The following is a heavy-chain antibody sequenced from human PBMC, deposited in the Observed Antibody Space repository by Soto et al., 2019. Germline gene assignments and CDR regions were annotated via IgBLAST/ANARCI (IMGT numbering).Heavy chain of an antibody. V-gene: IGHV4-59*08. D-gene: IGHD3-10*01. CDR2: IQYNGYS. Sequence: QVQLQESGPGLVKPSETLSLTCTVSGGSITNYYCSWFRQPPGKGLEWIGYIQYNGYSAYNLSLKXXVTXSIATAKTQFSLMLESVTATDTAGYYCARHGFGSLHGLVDVWGQGTTVIVSS. CDR3: ARHGFGSLHGLVDV. CDR1: GGSITNYY. J-gene: IGHJ6*02.